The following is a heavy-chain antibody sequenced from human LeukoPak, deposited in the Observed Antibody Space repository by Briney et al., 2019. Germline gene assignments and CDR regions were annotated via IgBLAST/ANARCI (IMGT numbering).Heavy chain of an antibody. CDR3: ARPGWAAAGTRSPYFDY. D-gene: IGHD6-13*01. Sequence: TSETLSLTCAVYGGSFSGYYWSWIRQPPGKGLEWIGEINHSGSTNYNPSLKSRVSISVDTSKNQFSLKLSSVTAADTAVYYCARPGWAAAGTRSPYFDYWGQGTLVTVSS. V-gene: IGHV4-34*01. J-gene: IGHJ4*02. CDR2: INHSGST. CDR1: GGSFSGYY.